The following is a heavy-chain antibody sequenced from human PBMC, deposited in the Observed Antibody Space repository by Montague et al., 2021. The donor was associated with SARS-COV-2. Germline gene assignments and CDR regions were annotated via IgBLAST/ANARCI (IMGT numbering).Heavy chain of an antibody. CDR3: ARHGWGWVRALGAFDY. D-gene: IGHD5-12*01. V-gene: IGHV4-39*01. J-gene: IGHJ4*02. Sequence: SETLSLTCAVSGDSVSSGYYFWAWIRQPPGKGLEWVGSIFYTGSVQYNASLRSRVTMSVDTSNNHFSLKLSSVTAADTAVYDCARHGWGWVRALGAFDYWGQGTLVTVSS. CDR1: GDSVSSGYYF. CDR2: IFYTGSV.